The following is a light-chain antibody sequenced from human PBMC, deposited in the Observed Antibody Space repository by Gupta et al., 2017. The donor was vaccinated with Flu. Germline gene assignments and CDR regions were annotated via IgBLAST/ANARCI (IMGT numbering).Light chain of an antibody. V-gene: IGKV3-15*01. CDR3: QQDNNLWT. CDR2: GAS. CDR1: QSVSSN. Sequence: EIVMTQSPATLSVSPWERATLSCRASQSVSSNLAWYQQKPGQAPRLIIYGASNRATGSPDRFSGSGYVTQFTLTSSSRQYADFAVYYWQQDNNLWTFGQGTKVEIK. J-gene: IGKJ1*01.